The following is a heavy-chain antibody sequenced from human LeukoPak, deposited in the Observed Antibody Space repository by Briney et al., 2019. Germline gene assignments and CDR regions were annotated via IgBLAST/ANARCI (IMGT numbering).Heavy chain of an antibody. V-gene: IGHV4-39*01. D-gene: IGHD3-10*01. Sequence: PWETLSLTCTVSGGSISSNTYFWGWIRRPPGKGLEWIGSIRYSGSTYYNPSLKSRVTISVDTSKNQFSLKLSSVTAADTAVYYCARSMVRGVMSWFDPWGQGTLVTVSS. J-gene: IGHJ5*02. CDR2: IRYSGST. CDR3: ARSMVRGVMSWFDP. CDR1: GGSISSNTYF.